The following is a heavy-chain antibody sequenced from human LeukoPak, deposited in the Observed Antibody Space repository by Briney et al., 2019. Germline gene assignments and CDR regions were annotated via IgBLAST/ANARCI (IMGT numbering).Heavy chain of an antibody. V-gene: IGHV3-23*01. CDR2: LSGSDGSA. Sequence: GGSLRLSCAASGFTFSGYDMSWVRQAPGKGLEWVSALSGSDGSAHYADSVKGRFTISRDNSKNTLYLQMNSLRAEDTAVYYCRTIFGVVNWFDPWAQGTLVTVSS. CDR1: GFTFSGYD. D-gene: IGHD3-3*01. J-gene: IGHJ5*02. CDR3: RTIFGVVNWFDP.